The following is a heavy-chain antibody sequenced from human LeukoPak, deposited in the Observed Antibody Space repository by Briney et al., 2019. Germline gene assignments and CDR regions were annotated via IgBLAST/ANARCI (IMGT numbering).Heavy chain of an antibody. Sequence: GGSLRLSCAASGFTSSDYYMSWIRQAPGKGLEWVSYISSSGSTIYYADSVKGRFTISRDNAKNSLYLQMNSLRAEDTAVYYCARAATVTSTPLDYWGQGTLVTVSS. CDR2: ISSSGSTI. CDR1: GFTSSDYY. V-gene: IGHV3-11*04. CDR3: ARAATVTSTPLDY. J-gene: IGHJ4*02. D-gene: IGHD4-17*01.